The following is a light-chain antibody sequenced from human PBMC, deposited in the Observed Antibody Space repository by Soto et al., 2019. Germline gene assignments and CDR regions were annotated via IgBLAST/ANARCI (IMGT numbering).Light chain of an antibody. CDR3: VSYAGGTDV. Sequence: QSVLTQPPSASGSPGQSVTISCTGTSSDVGGYIFVSWYQQHPGKAPKLMIYDVNKRPSGVPDRFSGSKSDNTASLIVSGLQAEDEADYYCVSYAGGTDVFGTGTKLTVL. V-gene: IGLV2-8*01. CDR1: SSDVGGYIF. J-gene: IGLJ1*01. CDR2: DVN.